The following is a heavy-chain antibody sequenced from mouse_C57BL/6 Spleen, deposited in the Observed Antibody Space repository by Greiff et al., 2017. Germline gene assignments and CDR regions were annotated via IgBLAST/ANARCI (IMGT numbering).Heavy chain of an antibody. J-gene: IGHJ1*03. V-gene: IGHV5-16*01. CDR3: AREGGGNWYFDV. CDR1: GFTFSDYY. Sequence: EVKVVESEGGLVQPGSSMKLSCTASGFTFSDYYMAWVRQVPEKGLEWVANINYDGSSPYYLDSLKSRFIISRDNAKNILYLQMSSLKSEDTATYYCAREGGGNWYFDVWGTGTTVTVSS. CDR2: INYDGSSP.